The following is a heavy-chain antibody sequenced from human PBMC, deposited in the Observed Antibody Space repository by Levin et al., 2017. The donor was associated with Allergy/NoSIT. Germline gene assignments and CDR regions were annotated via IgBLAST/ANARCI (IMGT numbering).Heavy chain of an antibody. D-gene: IGHD6-13*01. Sequence: ASVKVSCKASGYTFTSYDINWVRQATGQGLEWMGWMNPNSGNTGYAQKFQGRVTMTRNTSISTAYMELSSLRSEDTAVYYCARTYSSSWYRVVNYYYYGMDVWGQGTTVTVSS. CDR3: ARTYSSSWYRVVNYYYYGMDV. J-gene: IGHJ6*02. CDR1: GYTFTSYD. CDR2: MNPNSGNT. V-gene: IGHV1-8*01.